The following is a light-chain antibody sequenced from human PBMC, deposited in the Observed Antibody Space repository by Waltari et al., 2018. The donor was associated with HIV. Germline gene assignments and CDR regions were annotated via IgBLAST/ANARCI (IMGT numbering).Light chain of an antibody. CDR1: QSVSSSY. V-gene: IGKV3-20*01. Sequence: ENVLTQSPGTLSLSPGERATLSCRASQSVSSSYLAWYQQKPGQAPRLLIHGASSRATGIPDMFSGSGSGTDFTLSISSLEPEDFAVYYCQQYGSSPRTFGQGTKVEIK. J-gene: IGKJ1*01. CDR3: QQYGSSPRT. CDR2: GAS.